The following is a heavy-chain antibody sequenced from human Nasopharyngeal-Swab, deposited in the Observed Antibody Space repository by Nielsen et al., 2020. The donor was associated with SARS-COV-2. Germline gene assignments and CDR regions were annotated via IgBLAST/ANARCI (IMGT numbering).Heavy chain of an antibody. CDR1: GFTFSSFA. J-gene: IGHJ6*02. D-gene: IGHD5-12*01. V-gene: IGHV3-23*01. Sequence: LSLTCAASGFTFSSFAMSWVRQAPGKGLEWVSVISGDNDSTYYTDSVKGRFTISRDNSKNTLNLQMNNLRAEDTAIYYCAKDRDSGDDSGEYYHYYGMDVWGQGAPVTVSS. CDR2: ISGDNDST. CDR3: AKDRDSGDDSGEYYHYYGMDV.